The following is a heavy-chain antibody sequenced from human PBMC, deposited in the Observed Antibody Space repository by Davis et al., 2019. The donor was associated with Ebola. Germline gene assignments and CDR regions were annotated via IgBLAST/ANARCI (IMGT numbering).Heavy chain of an antibody. CDR2: ISGYSGNT. V-gene: IGHV1-18*01. Sequence: ASVKVSCKASGYTFTNYGLSWVRQAPGQGLEWMGWISGYSGNTLYVEKFQGRVIMTTDTSTSTAYMELRSLRSDDTAVYYCARDQKGGDFITVAGSFDYWGQGTLVTVSS. D-gene: IGHD6-19*01. CDR3: ARDQKGGDFITVAGSFDY. J-gene: IGHJ4*02. CDR1: GYTFTNYG.